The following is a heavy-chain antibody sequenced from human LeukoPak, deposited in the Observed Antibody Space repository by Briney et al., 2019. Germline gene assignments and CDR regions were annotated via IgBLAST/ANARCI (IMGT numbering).Heavy chain of an antibody. D-gene: IGHD6-13*01. CDR1: GFSFIHSA. Sequence: PGGSLRLSCEPSGFSFIHSAMSWVRQAPGKGLEWVSNISTGGSITYYAYSVKGRFTISRDNSKNTLYLQMNSLRAEDTAVYYCAKDPPYSSNWFIFDYWGQGTLVTVSS. J-gene: IGHJ4*02. CDR3: AKDPPYSSNWFIFDY. V-gene: IGHV3-23*01. CDR2: ISTGGSIT.